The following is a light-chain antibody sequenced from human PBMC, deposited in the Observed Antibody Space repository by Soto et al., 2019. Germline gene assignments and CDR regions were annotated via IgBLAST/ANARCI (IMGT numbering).Light chain of an antibody. CDR1: SSDVGGYNC. CDR3: SSYVGSNNYV. V-gene: IGLV2-8*01. CDR2: EVS. J-gene: IGLJ1*01. Sequence: QSALTQPPSASGSPGQSVTISCTGTSSDVGGYNCVSGYQQHPVKAPTLLTYEVSKRPSGVPDRFSGSKSGNTASLTVSGLQAEDDADYCCSSYVGSNNYVFGTGTKVTVL.